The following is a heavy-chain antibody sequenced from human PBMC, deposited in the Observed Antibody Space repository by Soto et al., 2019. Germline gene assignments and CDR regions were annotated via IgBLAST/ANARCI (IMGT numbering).Heavy chain of an antibody. CDR1: GFTFGDYA. V-gene: IGHV3-9*01. CDR3: VKDSYSVFWNTYYTGAGAFDF. D-gene: IGHD3-3*01. J-gene: IGHJ3*01. Sequence: EVQLVESGGGLVQPGRSLRLSCAASGFTFGDYAMHWVRQVPGRGLEWVSGISWNRATIEYADSVKGRFTTSEDNSKNSLYPQMDSLRAEDAALYFCVKDSYSVFWNTYYTGAGAFDFWGEGTMVTVSS. CDR2: ISWNRATI.